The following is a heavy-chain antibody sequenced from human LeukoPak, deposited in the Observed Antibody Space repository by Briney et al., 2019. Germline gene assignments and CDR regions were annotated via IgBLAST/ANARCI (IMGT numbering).Heavy chain of an antibody. CDR3: ARTYSSGWYAEFGYFQH. D-gene: IGHD6-19*01. CDR2: IIPIFGTA. V-gene: IGHV1-69*13. J-gene: IGHJ1*01. Sequence: ASVKVSCKASGGTFSSYAISWVRQAPGQGLEWMGGIIPIFGTANYAQKFQGRVTITADESTSTAYMELSSLRSEDTAVYYCARTYSSGWYAEFGYFQHWGQGTLVTVSS. CDR1: GGTFSSYA.